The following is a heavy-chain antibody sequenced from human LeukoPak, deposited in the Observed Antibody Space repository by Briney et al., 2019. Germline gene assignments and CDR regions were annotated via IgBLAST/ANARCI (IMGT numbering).Heavy chain of an antibody. CDR3: ARDKAYYYDSSGYGGAFDI. Sequence: ASVKVSCKASGYTFTGYYMHWVRRAPGQGLEWMGWINPNSGGTNYAQKFQGRVTMTRDTSTSTAYMELSRLRSDDTAVYYCARDKAYYYDSSGYGGAFDIWGQGTMVTVSS. CDR1: GYTFTGYY. V-gene: IGHV1-2*02. CDR2: INPNSGGT. J-gene: IGHJ3*02. D-gene: IGHD3-22*01.